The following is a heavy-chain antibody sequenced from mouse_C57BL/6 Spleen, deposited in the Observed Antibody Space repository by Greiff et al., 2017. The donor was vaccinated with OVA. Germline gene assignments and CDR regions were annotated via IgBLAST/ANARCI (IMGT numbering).Heavy chain of an antibody. V-gene: IGHV5-6*01. CDR3: ERHRKDAMEQ. J-gene: IGHJ4*01. CDR2: ISSGGSYT. D-gene: IGHD1-3*01. Sequence: EVQLVESGGDLVKPGGSLKLSCAASGFTFSSYGMSWVRQTPDKRLEWVATISSGGSYTYYPDSVKGRFTISRDNAKNTLYLQMSSLKSEDTDMYHCERHRKDAMEQWGQGPSDSVPS. CDR1: GFTFSSYG.